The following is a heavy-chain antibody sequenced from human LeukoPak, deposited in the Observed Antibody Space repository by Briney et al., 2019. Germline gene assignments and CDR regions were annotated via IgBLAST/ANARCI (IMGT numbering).Heavy chain of an antibody. J-gene: IGHJ3*02. CDR3: AREDGTSMDNAFDI. V-gene: IGHV4-4*02. CDR2: ISHSGNT. CDR1: GGSISSSNW. D-gene: IGHD5-18*01. Sequence: GSLRLSCAVSGGSISSSNWWTWVRQPPGKGLEWIGEISHSGNTNYNPSLKSRVTISVDKSKNQFSLKLSSVTAADTAVYYCAREDGTSMDNAFDIWGQGTMVTVSS.